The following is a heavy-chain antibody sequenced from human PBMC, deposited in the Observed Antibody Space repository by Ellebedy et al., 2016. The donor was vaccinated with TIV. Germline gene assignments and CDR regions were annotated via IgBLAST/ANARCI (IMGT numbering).Heavy chain of an antibody. D-gene: IGHD3-10*01. J-gene: IGHJ4*02. CDR3: ARGPGFGELLRVPKDY. V-gene: IGHV1-8*01. Sequence: AASVKVSCKASGYTFTSYDINWARQATGQGLEWMGWMNPNSGNTGYAQKFQGRVTMTRNTSLSTAYMELSSLRSEDTAVYYCARGPGFGELLRVPKDYWGQGTLVTVSS. CDR2: MNPNSGNT. CDR1: GYTFTSYD.